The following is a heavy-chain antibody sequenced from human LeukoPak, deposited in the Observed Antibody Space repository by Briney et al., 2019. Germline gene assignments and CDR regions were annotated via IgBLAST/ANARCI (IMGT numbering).Heavy chain of an antibody. V-gene: IGHV3-74*01. J-gene: IGHJ4*01. CDR1: GFTFTNYW. D-gene: IGHD6-13*01. CDR2: ISTDGSTR. CDR3: ASASSHRIAAGGDY. Sequence: PGGSLRLSCVASGFTFTNYWMHWVRQGQGKGLVWLSRISTDGSTRHYADSVKGRFSISRDNSKNMMYLQMNSLRAEDTAVYYCASASSHRIAAGGDYWGHGTLVTVSS.